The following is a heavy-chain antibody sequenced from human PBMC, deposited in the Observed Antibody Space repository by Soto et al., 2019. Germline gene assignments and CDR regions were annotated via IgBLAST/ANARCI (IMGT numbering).Heavy chain of an antibody. CDR1: EYTFTSYA. D-gene: IGHD6-19*01. CDR2: INADNGNT. J-gene: IGHJ3*02. V-gene: IGHV1-3*01. CDR3: AGGDEWLEAFDI. Sequence: QVQLVQSGAEVKKPGASVKVSCKASEYTFTSYAMHWVRQAPGQRLEWMGWINADNGNTKYSQRFQGRLTITRDTSASTAYIELSSLRSEDTAVYYCAGGDEWLEAFDIWGQGTMVTVSS.